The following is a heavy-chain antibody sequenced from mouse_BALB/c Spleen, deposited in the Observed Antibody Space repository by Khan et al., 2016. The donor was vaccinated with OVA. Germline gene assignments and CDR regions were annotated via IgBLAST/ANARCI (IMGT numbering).Heavy chain of an antibody. V-gene: IGHV1-76*01. J-gene: IGHJ4*01. CDR2: IYPGSGNT. Sequence: QVQLQQSGAELVRPGASVKLSCKTSGYIFTNYWIHWVKQRSGQGLDWIARIYPGSGNTFYNENFKGKATLTADKSSTTAYMQLSSLKSEDSAVYFWTRGDDYDYAMDYWGQGASITVSS. CDR3: TRGDDYDYAMDY. CDR1: GYIFTNYW. D-gene: IGHD2-4*01.